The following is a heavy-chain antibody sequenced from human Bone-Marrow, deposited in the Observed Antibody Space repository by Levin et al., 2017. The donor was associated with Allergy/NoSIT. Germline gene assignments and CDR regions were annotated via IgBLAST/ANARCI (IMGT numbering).Heavy chain of an antibody. CDR1: FFPFLPSS. D-gene: IGHD6-19*01. V-gene: IGHV3-23*01. CDR3: AKVGSGWFRNKLDS. CDR2: ISGSGAGT. Sequence: PGGSLRLSCASSFFPFLPSSLLFFLPSPLKGLEWLSGISGSGAGTFYADSVKGRFNISKDNSKNMVYLQLNSLRVEDTAVYYCAKVGSGWFRNKLDSWGQGTLVTVSS. J-gene: IGHJ4*02.